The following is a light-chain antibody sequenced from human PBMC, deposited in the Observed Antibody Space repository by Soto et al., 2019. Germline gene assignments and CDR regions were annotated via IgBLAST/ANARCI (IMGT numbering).Light chain of an antibody. V-gene: IGKV3-20*01. CDR2: GAS. CDR1: QSVSSSY. CDR3: QQYGSSPPWT. Sequence: DIVLTQSPGTLSLSPGERATLSCRASQSVSSSYLAWYQQKPGHAPRLLIYGASSRATGIPDRFSGSGSGTDFTLTISRLEPEDFAVYYCQQYGSSPPWTFGRGTKVEIK. J-gene: IGKJ1*01.